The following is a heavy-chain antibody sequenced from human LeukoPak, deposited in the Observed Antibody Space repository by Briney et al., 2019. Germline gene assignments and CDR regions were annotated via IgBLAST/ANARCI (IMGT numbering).Heavy chain of an antibody. CDR3: AKGVEFLGGYYLDY. Sequence: GGSLRLTCAASGFTLSSYAMSWVRQAPGKGLEWVSAISGSGGSTYYADSVKGRFTISRDNSKNTLYLQMNSLRAEDTAVYYCAKGVEFLGGYYLDYWGQGTLVTVSS. CDR1: GFTLSSYA. J-gene: IGHJ4*02. CDR2: ISGSGGST. V-gene: IGHV3-23*01. D-gene: IGHD3-22*01.